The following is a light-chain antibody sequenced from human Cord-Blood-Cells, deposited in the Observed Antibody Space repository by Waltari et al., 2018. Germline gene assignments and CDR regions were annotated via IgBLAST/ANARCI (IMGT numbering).Light chain of an antibody. V-gene: IGKV1-16*02. J-gene: IGKJ3*01. CDR1: QGIGND. CDR2: AAS. Sequence: EIQMTLSQSSLAASVGDRVTITCRASQGIGNDLAWFKQKTGKAPKSLSYAASSLQSGVPSKFSGSGAGKEFTLTSSSLQPEDFAAYDCQQYNSYPFTFGPGTKVDIK. CDR3: QQYNSYPFT.